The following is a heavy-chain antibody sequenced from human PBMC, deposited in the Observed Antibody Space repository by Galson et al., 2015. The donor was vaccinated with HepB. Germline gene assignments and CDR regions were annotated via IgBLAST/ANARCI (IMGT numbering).Heavy chain of an antibody. CDR1: GFTFSDYY. CDR2: ISSSGSTI. V-gene: IGHV3-11*01. Sequence: SLRLSCAASGFTFSDYYMSWIRQAPGKGLEWVSYISSSGSTIYYADSVKGRFTISRDNAKNSLYLQMNSLRAEDTAVYYCARAKREQHYYYYYMDVWGKGTTVTVSS. J-gene: IGHJ6*03. D-gene: IGHD6-13*01. CDR3: ARAKREQHYYYYYMDV.